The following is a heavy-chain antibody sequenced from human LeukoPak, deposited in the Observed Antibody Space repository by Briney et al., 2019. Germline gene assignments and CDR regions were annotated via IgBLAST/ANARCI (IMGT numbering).Heavy chain of an antibody. CDR3: ARALVVAATLNWFDP. J-gene: IGHJ5*02. V-gene: IGHV1-8*01. Sequence: ASVKVSCKASGYTFTSYDINWVRQATGQGLDWMGWMNPNSGNTGYAQKFQGRVTMTRNTSISTDYMELSSLKSEDTAVYYCARALVVAATLNWFDPWGQGTLVTVSS. D-gene: IGHD2-15*01. CDR1: GYTFTSYD. CDR2: MNPNSGNT.